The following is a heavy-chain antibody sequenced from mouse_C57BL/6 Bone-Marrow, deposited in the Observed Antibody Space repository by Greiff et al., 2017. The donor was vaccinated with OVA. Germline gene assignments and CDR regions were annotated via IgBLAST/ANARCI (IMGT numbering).Heavy chain of an antibody. CDR3: ARNYYGSRTWYFDV. D-gene: IGHD1-1*01. V-gene: IGHV2-9-1*01. Sequence: VHLVESGPGLVAPSQSLSITCTVSGFSLTSYAISWVRQPPGKGLEWLGVIWTGGGTNYNSALKSRLSISKDNSKSQVFLKMNSLQTDDTARYYCARNYYGSRTWYFDVWGTGTTVTVSS. J-gene: IGHJ1*03. CDR2: IWTGGGT. CDR1: GFSLTSYA.